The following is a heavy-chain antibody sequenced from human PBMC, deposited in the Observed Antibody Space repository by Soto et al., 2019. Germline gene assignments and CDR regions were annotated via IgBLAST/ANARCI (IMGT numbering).Heavy chain of an antibody. V-gene: IGHV4-61*05. CDR1: GGSISSSSYY. CDR2: IYYSGST. CDR3: ARGHPVDV. J-gene: IGHJ6*04. Sequence: SETLSLTCTVSGGSISSSSYYWGWIRQPPGKGLEWIGYIYYSGSTNYTPSLKSRVTISVDTSKNQFSLKLSSVTAADTAVYYCARGHPVDVWGKGTKVTVSS.